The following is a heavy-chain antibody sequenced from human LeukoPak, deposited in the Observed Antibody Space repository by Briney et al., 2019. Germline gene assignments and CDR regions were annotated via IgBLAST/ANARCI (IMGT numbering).Heavy chain of an antibody. CDR3: AKDTPYSRGWDGDAFDI. CDR2: ISGSGGST. CDR1: GFTLSSYA. D-gene: IGHD6-19*01. J-gene: IGHJ3*02. Sequence: GGSLRLSCAASGFTLSSYAMSWVRQAPGKGLEWVSAISGSGGSTYYADSVKGRFTISRDNSKNTLYLQMNSLRAEDTAVYYCAKDTPYSRGWDGDAFDIWGQGTMVTVSS. V-gene: IGHV3-23*01.